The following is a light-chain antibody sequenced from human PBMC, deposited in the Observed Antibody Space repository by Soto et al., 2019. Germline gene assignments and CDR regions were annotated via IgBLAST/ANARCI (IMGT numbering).Light chain of an antibody. CDR2: GAS. CDR3: QQYDGWPQT. CDR1: QSVGSK. V-gene: IGKV3-15*01. Sequence: EVVMTQSPATLSVSPGGRVTLSCRASQSVGSKVAWYQQKPGQAPRLLIYGASTRATAIPGRFRGSGSGTEFTLTISSLQSEDFAVYYCQQYDGWPQTFGQGTKVAIK. J-gene: IGKJ1*01.